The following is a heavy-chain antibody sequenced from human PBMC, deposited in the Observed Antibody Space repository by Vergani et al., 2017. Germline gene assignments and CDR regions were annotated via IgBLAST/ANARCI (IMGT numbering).Heavy chain of an antibody. CDR3: ARDLRDTAMVMFFFY. CDR1: GFTFSSYA. J-gene: IGHJ4*02. Sequence: EVQLLESGGGLIQPGGSLRLSCAASGFTFSSYAMNWVRQAPGKGLEWVSAISGSGDSTYYADSVKGRFTISRDNSKNTLYLQMNSLRAEDTAVYYCARDLRDTAMVMFFFYWGQGTLVTVSS. V-gene: IGHV3-23*01. CDR2: ISGSGDST. D-gene: IGHD5-18*01.